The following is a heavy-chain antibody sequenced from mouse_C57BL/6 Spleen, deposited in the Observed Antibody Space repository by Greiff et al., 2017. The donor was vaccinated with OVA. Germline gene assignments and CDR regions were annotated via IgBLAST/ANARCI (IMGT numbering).Heavy chain of an antibody. D-gene: IGHD4-1*01. CDR3: ARSGIPRGAMDY. CDR1: GYTFTSYW. CDR2: IDPNSGGN. V-gene: IGHV1-72*01. Sequence: QVQLKQPGAELVKPGASVKLSCKASGYTFTSYWMHWVKQRPGRGLEWIGRIDPNSGGNKYNEKFKSKATLTVDKPSSTAYTQLSSLTSKDSAVYYCARSGIPRGAMDYWGQGTSVTVSS. J-gene: IGHJ4*01.